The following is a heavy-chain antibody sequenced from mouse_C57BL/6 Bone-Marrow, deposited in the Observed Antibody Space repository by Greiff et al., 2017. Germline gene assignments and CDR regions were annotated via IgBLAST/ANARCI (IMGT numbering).Heavy chain of an antibody. D-gene: IGHD1-1*01. CDR2: ISYDGSN. CDR3: AVYYYSRGAMDY. V-gene: IGHV3-6*01. CDR1: GYSITSGYY. J-gene: IGHJ4*01. Sequence: EVQRVESGPGLVKPSQSLSLTCSVTGYSITSGYYWNWIRQFPGNKLEWMGYISYDGSNNYNPSLKNRISITRDTSKNQFFLKLNSVTTEDTATYYCAVYYYSRGAMDYWGQGTSVTVSS.